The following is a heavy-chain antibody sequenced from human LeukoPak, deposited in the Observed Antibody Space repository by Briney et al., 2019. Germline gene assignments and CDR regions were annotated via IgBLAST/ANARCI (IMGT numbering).Heavy chain of an antibody. V-gene: IGHV3-23*01. Sequence: GGSLKLSCAASGFTFSSYAMSWVRQAPGKGLEWVSAISGSGSSTYYADSVKGRFTISRDNSKNRLYLQMNRMRAEDTAVYYCAKDEDTVTYDAFDIWGQGTMVTVSS. CDR1: GFTFSSYA. CDR3: AKDEDTVTYDAFDI. D-gene: IGHD4-17*01. J-gene: IGHJ3*02. CDR2: ISGSGSST.